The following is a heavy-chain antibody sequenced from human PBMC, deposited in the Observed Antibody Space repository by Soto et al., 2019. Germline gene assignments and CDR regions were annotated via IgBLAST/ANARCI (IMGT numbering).Heavy chain of an antibody. V-gene: IGHV2-70*04. CDR1: GFSLTTSGMR. CDR2: IDWDDDK. D-gene: IGHD2-15*01. Sequence: SGPTLVNPTHTLTLTCTFSGFSLTTSGMRVSWIRQPPGNSPEWLARIDWDDDKVYSRSLSTRLTISKDTSKNQVVLIMTNMETGDTATYYCARYRVVSAVNHGTEGLGKETTLSDSS. J-gene: IGHJ6*04. CDR3: ARYRVVSAVNHGTEG.